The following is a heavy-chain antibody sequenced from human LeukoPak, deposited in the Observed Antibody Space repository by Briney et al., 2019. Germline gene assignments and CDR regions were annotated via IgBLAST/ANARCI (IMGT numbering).Heavy chain of an antibody. Sequence: PGGSLRLSCAASGFTFSSYWMSWVRQAPGKGLEWVANIKQDGKGKYYLDSVKGRFTISRDNAKKSLYLQMNSLRAEDTAVYYCARDSGTTGEVKFDPWGQGTLVTVSS. CDR3: ARDSGTTGEVKFDP. V-gene: IGHV3-7*01. CDR2: IKQDGKGK. J-gene: IGHJ5*02. CDR1: GFTFSSYW. D-gene: IGHD3-10*01.